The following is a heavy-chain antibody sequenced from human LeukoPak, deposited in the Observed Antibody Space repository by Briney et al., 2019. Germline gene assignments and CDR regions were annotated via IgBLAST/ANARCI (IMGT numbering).Heavy chain of an antibody. CDR1: GGSFSGYY. J-gene: IGHJ4*02. V-gene: IGHV4-59*01. Sequence: PSETLSLTCAVYGGSFSGYYWSWIRQPPGKGLEWIGYIYYSGSTNYNPSLKSRVTISVDTSKNQFSLKLSSVTAADTAVYYCARHSSGWTGYFDYWGQGTLVTVSS. D-gene: IGHD6-19*01. CDR3: ARHSSGWTGYFDY. CDR2: IYYSGST.